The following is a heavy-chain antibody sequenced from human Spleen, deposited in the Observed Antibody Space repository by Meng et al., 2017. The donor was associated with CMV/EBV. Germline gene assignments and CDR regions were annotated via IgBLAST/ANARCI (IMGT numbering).Heavy chain of an antibody. V-gene: IGHV3-11*01. Sequence: LSLTCAASGFTFSDYYMSWIRQAPGKGLEWVSYISSSGSTIYYADSVKGRFTISRDNAKNSLYLQMNSLRAEDTAVYYCAREMGLAVSGGDYWGQGTLVTVSS. CDR1: GFTFSDYY. CDR2: ISSSGSTI. D-gene: IGHD6-19*01. J-gene: IGHJ4*02. CDR3: AREMGLAVSGGDY.